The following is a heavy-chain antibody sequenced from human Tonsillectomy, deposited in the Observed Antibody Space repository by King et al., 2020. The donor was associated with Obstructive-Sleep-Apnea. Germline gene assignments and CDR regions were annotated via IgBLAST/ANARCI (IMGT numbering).Heavy chain of an antibody. D-gene: IGHD2-2*01. Sequence: VQLVESGGGVVQPGRSLRLSCVASGFTFSSYAMNWVRQAPGKGLEWVAFMSYDGSFECYANSVKGRFTISRDISEKTLYLQMNSLRDEDTAFYYCAKGHDGSFYRAFDYWGQGTLVTVSS. CDR1: GFTFSSYA. V-gene: IGHV3-30*04. CDR2: MSYDGSFE. J-gene: IGHJ4*02. CDR3: AKGHDGSFYRAFDY.